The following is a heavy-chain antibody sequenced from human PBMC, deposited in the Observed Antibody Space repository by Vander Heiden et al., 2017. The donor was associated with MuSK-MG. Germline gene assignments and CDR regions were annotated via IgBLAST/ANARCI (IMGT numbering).Heavy chain of an antibody. Sequence: QVQLVESGGGVVQPGRSLRLPCAASGFTFSSYAMHWVRQAPGKGLEWVAVISYDGSNKYYADSVKGRFTISRDNSKNTLYLQMNSLRAEDTAVYYCARALRSGSGYYSSDYWGQGTLVTVSS. V-gene: IGHV3-30*04. CDR3: ARALRSGSGYYSSDY. CDR2: ISYDGSNK. D-gene: IGHD3-22*01. J-gene: IGHJ4*02. CDR1: GFTFSSYA.